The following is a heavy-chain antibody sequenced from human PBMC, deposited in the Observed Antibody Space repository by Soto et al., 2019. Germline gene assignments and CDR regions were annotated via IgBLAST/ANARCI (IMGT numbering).Heavy chain of an antibody. CDR1: GYTFTSYY. D-gene: IGHD3-22*01. CDR2: INPSGGST. V-gene: IGHV1-46*01. Sequence: ASVKVSCKASGYTFTSYYMHWVRQAPGQGLEWMGIINPSGGSTSYAQKFQGRVTMTRDTSTSTVYMELSSLRSEDTAVYYCAIDFVYYDSSGYYESAFDIWGQGTMVTVSS. CDR3: AIDFVYYDSSGYYESAFDI. J-gene: IGHJ3*02.